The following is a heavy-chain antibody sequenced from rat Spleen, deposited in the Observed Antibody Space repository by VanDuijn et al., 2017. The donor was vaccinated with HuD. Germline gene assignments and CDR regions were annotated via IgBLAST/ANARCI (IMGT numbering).Heavy chain of an antibody. CDR2: IRFDGSST. CDR1: GVTFSNDG. Sequence: EVQLVESGGDLVQPGRSLKLSCAASGVTFSNDGMAWVRQAPTKGLEWVATIRFDGSSTFYRDSVKGRFTISRDNAKNILFLQMDSVRSEDPATYYCARLGIAAIGNWFGYWGQGTLVTVSS. V-gene: IGHV5-29*01. D-gene: IGHD1-2*01. J-gene: IGHJ3*01. CDR3: ARLGIAAIGNWFGY.